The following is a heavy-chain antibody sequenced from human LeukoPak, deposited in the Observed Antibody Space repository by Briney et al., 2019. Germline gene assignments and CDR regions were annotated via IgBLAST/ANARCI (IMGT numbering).Heavy chain of an antibody. D-gene: IGHD3-22*01. V-gene: IGHV1-3*01. J-gene: IGHJ5*02. CDR1: GYTFTSYA. CDR3: ARGGRSYYDSSGYYYGNWFDP. CDR2: INAGNGNT. Sequence: ASVKVSCKASGYTFTSYAIHWVRQAPGQRLEWMGWINAGNGNTKYSQKFQGRVTITRDTSASTAYMELSSLRSEDTAVYYCARGGRSYYDSSGYYYGNWFDPWGQGTLVTVSS.